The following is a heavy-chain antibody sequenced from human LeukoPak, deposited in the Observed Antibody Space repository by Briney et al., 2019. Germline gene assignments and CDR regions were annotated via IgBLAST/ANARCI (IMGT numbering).Heavy chain of an antibody. CDR3: ARGSSSSEREYDAFDI. J-gene: IGHJ3*02. CDR2: ISSSGSTI. V-gene: IGHV3-11*01. CDR1: GFTFSDYY. D-gene: IGHD6-6*01. Sequence: GGSLRLSCAASGFTFSDYYISWIRQAPGKGLEWVSYISSSGSTIYYADSVKGRFTISRDNAKNSLYLQMNSLRAEDTAVYYCARGSSSSEREYDAFDIWGQGTMVTVSS.